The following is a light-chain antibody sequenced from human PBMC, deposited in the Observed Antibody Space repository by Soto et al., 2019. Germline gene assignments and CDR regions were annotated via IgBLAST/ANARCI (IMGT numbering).Light chain of an antibody. Sequence: DIQMTQSPSTLSASVGDRVTITCRASQSISNWLAWYQQKPGKAPKLLIYKASSLESGVPSRFSGSGSGTEFTLTISSLKPDDFATYYCQQYNNYWTFGQGTKWIS. CDR1: QSISNW. CDR2: KAS. CDR3: QQYNNYWT. V-gene: IGKV1-5*03. J-gene: IGKJ1*01.